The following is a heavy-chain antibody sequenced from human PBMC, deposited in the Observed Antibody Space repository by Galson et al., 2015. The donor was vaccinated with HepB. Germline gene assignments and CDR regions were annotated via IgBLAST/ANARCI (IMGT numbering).Heavy chain of an antibody. Sequence: TLSLTCTVSGGSISSGGYYWSWIRQHPGKGLEWIGYIYYSGSTYYNPSLKSRVTISIDTSKNQFSLKLSSVTAADTAVYYCARLVVVPAAMGYYYYMDVWGKGTTVTVSS. J-gene: IGHJ6*03. CDR3: ARLVVVPAAMGYYYYMDV. D-gene: IGHD2-2*01. CDR1: GGSISSGGYY. CDR2: IYYSGST. V-gene: IGHV4-31*03.